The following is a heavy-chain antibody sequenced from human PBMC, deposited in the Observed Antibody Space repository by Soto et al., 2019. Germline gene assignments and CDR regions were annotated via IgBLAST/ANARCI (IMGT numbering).Heavy chain of an antibody. CDR3: ARGGEQQLTNNWFDP. D-gene: IGHD6-13*01. Sequence: SEPQSHTCTVYDGTFSGYYWSGIRPTPGKGLEWIGEINHSGSNNYNPSLKSRVTISVDTSKNQFSLKLSSVTAADTAVYYCARGGEQQLTNNWFDPWGQGTLVTVSS. J-gene: IGHJ5*02. CDR2: INHSGSN. V-gene: IGHV4-34*01. CDR1: DGTFSGYY.